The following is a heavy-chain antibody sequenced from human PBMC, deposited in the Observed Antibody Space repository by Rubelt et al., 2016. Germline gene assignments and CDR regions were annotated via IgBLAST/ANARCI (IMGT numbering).Heavy chain of an antibody. CDR2: IIVGSGDT. V-gene: IGHV1-58*02. CDR1: GFAFSTSA. CDR3: VAETYTTGCCHFDY. Sequence: QMQLVLSGPEVKKPGTSLMISCKASGFAFSTSAIQWVRQAPGQRLEWIGWIIVGSGDTNYAQNFQDSVTITREMSTRTAYLELSSLGSEDTAVYYCVAETYTTGCCHFDYWGQGTLLTVSS. J-gene: IGHJ4*02. D-gene: IGHD6-19*01.